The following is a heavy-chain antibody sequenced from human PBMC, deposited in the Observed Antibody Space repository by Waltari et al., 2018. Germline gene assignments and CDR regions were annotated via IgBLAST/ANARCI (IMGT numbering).Heavy chain of an antibody. D-gene: IGHD3-3*01. J-gene: IGHJ6*03. Sequence: QVQLQQWGAGLLKPSETLSLTCYVSGGSLSGYHWTWLRQPPGKGLEWIGEINDSGRTTYNPSLESRVTVSIDTANNQFSLRVRSVTAADTAVYYCARVFGYYYYYMDVWGKGTTVTISS. V-gene: IGHV4-34*02. CDR2: INDSGRT. CDR3: ARVFGYYYYYMDV. CDR1: GGSLSGYH.